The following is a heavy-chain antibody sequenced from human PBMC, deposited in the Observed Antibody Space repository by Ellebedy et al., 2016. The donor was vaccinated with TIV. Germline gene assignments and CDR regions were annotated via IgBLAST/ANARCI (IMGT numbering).Heavy chain of an antibody. J-gene: IGHJ4*02. CDR2: INRDGSDT. V-gene: IGHV3-7*03. Sequence: GGSLRLSCVASGITFSNFWMSWVRLAPGKGLEWVANINRDGSDTYYVDSVKGRFTMSRDNARNSLYLQMNSLGDEDTAVYYCARGAYSSGWYPDYFDLWGQGTLVTVSS. CDR1: GITFSNFW. D-gene: IGHD6-19*01. CDR3: ARGAYSSGWYPDYFDL.